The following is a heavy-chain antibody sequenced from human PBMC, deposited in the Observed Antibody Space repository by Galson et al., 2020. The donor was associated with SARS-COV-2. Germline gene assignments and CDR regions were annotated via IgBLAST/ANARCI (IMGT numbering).Heavy chain of an antibody. CDR3: ATGPVIRGGWDNYYYYYGMDV. J-gene: IGHJ6*02. CDR2: FDPEDGET. Sequence: ASVKVSCKVSGYTLTELSMHWVRQAPGKGLEWMGGFDPEDGETIYAQKFQGRVTMTEDTSTDTAYMELSSLRSEDTAVYYCATGPVIRGGWDNYYYYYGMDVWGQGTTVTVSS. V-gene: IGHV1-24*01. D-gene: IGHD6-19*01. CDR1: GYTLTELS.